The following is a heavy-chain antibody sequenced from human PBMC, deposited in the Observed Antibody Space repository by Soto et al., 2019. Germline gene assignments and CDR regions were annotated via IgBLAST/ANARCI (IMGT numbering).Heavy chain of an antibody. CDR2: IYHSGST. CDR3: ASKYDFGSGRPYYFDY. Sequence: PSETLSLTCAVSGGSISSSNWWSWVRQPPGKGLEWIGEIYHSGSTNYNPSLKSRVTISVDKSKNQFSLKLSSVTAADTAVYYCASKYDFGSGRPYYFDYWGQGTLVTVSS. J-gene: IGHJ4*02. D-gene: IGHD3-3*01. V-gene: IGHV4-4*02. CDR1: GGSISSSNW.